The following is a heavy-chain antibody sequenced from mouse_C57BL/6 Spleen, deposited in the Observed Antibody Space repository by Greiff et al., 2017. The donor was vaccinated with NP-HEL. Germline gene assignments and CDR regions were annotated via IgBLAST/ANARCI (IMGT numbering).Heavy chain of an antibody. D-gene: IGHD1-1*01. Sequence: VQLQQPGAELVMPGASVKLSCKASGYTFTSYWMHWVKQRPGQGLEWIGEIDPSDSYTNYNQKFEGKSTLTVDKSSSTAYMQLSSLTSEDSAVYYCARSTVVAKNAMDYWGQGTSVTVSS. CDR2: IDPSDSYT. CDR1: GYTFTSYW. V-gene: IGHV1-69*01. CDR3: ARSTVVAKNAMDY. J-gene: IGHJ4*01.